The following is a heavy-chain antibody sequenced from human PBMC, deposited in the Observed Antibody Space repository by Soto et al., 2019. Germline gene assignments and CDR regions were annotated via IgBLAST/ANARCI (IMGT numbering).Heavy chain of an antibody. V-gene: IGHV4-61*01. D-gene: IGHD6-19*01. J-gene: IGHJ6*02. Sequence: ETLSLTCTVSGGSVSSGSYYWSWIRQPPGKGLEWIGYIYYSGSTNYNPSLKSRVTISVDTSKNQFSLKLSSVTAADTAVYYCAREIAVALGGYYYYYGMDVWGQGTTVTVSS. CDR3: AREIAVALGGYYYYYGMDV. CDR1: GGSVSSGSYY. CDR2: IYYSGST.